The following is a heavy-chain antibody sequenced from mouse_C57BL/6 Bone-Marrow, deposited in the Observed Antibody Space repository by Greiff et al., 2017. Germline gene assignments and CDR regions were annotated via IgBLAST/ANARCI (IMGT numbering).Heavy chain of an antibody. CDR1: GFTFSSSA. V-gene: IGHV5-4*01. D-gene: IGHD1-1*01. CDR2: ISDGGSYT. J-gene: IGHJ2*01. Sequence: DVQLVESGGGLVKPGGSLKLSCAASGFTFSSSAMSWVRQTPEKRLEWVATISDGGSYTYYPDNVKGRFTFSRDNAKNNLYLQMSHLKSEDTAMYYCARDRSGSGYSVDYWGQGTTLTVSS. CDR3: ARDRSGSGYSVDY.